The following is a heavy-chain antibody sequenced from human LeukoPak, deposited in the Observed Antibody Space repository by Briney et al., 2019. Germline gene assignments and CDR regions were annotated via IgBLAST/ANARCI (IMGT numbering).Heavy chain of an antibody. J-gene: IGHJ4*02. Sequence: HSQTLSLTCTVSGVAIISRSYYCGWIRQPPGKGLEWTGSISYSGTTYYNPSLKSRVTISVDTSKTQFSLKLSSVTAADTAVYYCATPTKGSPHLDYWGQGTLVTVSS. CDR1: GVAIISRSYY. CDR3: ATPTKGSPHLDY. V-gene: IGHV4-39*01. CDR2: ISYSGTT. D-gene: IGHD1-26*01.